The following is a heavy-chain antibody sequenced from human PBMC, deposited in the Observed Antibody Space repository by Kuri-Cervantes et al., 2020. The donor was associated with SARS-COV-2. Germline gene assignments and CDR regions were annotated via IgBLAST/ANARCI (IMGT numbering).Heavy chain of an antibody. Sequence: ASVKVSCKASGYTFTSYDINWVRQATGQGLEWMGWMNPNSGNTGYAQKFQGRVTMTRNTSISTAYMELSSLRSEDTAVYYCATPGGYSHGFSYAFDIWGQGTMVTVSS. V-gene: IGHV1-8*01. D-gene: IGHD5-18*01. CDR2: MNPNSGNT. J-gene: IGHJ3*02. CDR3: ATPGGYSHGFSYAFDI. CDR1: GYTFTSYD.